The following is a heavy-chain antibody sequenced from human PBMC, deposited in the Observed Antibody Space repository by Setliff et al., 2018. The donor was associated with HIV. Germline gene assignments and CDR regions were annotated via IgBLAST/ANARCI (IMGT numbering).Heavy chain of an antibody. Sequence: GGSLRLSCAASGFTFRYAGMSWVRQAPGKGLEWVGRIKSETDGGTTDYAAPVKGRFTISRDDSKQTLYLQMDSLKTEDTAVYYCTHKIYSSGYDSAFDIWGQGTMVTVSS. CDR2: IKSETDGGTT. V-gene: IGHV3-15*01. CDR1: GFTFRYAG. CDR3: THKIYSSGYDSAFDI. J-gene: IGHJ3*02. D-gene: IGHD3-22*01.